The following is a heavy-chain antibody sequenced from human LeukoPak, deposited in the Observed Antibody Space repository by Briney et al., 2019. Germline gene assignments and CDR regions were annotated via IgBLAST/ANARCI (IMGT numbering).Heavy chain of an antibody. V-gene: IGHV3-11*01. CDR1: GFTFSDYY. CDR3: ARSTLYYDFWSGYLYDY. D-gene: IGHD3-3*01. J-gene: IGHJ4*02. Sequence: GGSLRLSCAASGFTFSDYYMSWIRHAPGKGLEWVSYISSSGSTIYYDDSMKGRFTISRDNAKNSLYLQMNSLRAEDTAVYYCARSTLYYDFWSGYLYDYWGQGTLVTVSS. CDR2: ISSSGSTI.